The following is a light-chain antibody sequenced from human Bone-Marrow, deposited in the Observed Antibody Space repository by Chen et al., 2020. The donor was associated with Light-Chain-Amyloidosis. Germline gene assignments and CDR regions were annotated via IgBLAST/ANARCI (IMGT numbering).Light chain of an antibody. V-gene: IGLV2-14*01. CDR1: SSDVGGYNY. CDR2: EFR. Sequence: QSALTQPASVSGSPGQSITISCTGTSSDVGGYNYVSWYHQPPGKAPILMIYEFRNLPSGVSNRFSGSKSGNTASLTISGLQAEDEADYYCSSYTSSSTLDVVFGGGTKLTVL. J-gene: IGLJ2*01. CDR3: SSYTSSSTLDVV.